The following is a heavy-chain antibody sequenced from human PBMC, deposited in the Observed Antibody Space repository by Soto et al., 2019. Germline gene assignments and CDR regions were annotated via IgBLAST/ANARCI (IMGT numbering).Heavy chain of an antibody. D-gene: IGHD6-13*01. CDR2: ISYDGSNK. CDR3: AKDPGIAAAEGWFDP. V-gene: IGHV3-30*18. J-gene: IGHJ5*02. CDR1: GFTFSSYG. Sequence: QVQLVESGGGVVQPGRSLRISCAASGFTFSSYGMHWVRQAPGKGLEWVAVISYDGSNKYYADSVKGRFTISRDNSKNTLYLQMNSLRAEDTAVYYCAKDPGIAAAEGWFDPWGQGTLVTVSS.